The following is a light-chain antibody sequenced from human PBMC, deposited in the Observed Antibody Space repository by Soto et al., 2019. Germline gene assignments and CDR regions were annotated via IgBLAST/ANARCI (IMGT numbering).Light chain of an antibody. CDR2: EVS. CDR1: SSDVGGFNY. Sequence: QSALTQPASVSGSPGQSITISCTGTSSDVGGFNYVSWYQQHPGKAPKLMISEVSNRPSGVSNRFSGSKSGNMASLTISGLQPEDEADYYCGSYTSSSTPFVFGTGTKLTVL. CDR3: GSYTSSSTPFV. J-gene: IGLJ1*01. V-gene: IGLV2-14*01.